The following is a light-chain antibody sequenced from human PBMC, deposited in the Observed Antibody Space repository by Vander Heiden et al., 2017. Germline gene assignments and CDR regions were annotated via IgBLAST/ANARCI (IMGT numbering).Light chain of an antibody. Sequence: EIVLTKSPGTLSLSPGAEASLSCTASQAMSSGYIAWYQQQPPQAPTLLIYRGFSSATGIPDRLFGSGAETDFTLTISGLEPGDFAVYYCHHYHRSPWTFGQGTKVEIK. CDR1: QAMSSGY. V-gene: IGKV3-20*01. CDR3: HHYHRSPWT. J-gene: IGKJ1*01. CDR2: RGF.